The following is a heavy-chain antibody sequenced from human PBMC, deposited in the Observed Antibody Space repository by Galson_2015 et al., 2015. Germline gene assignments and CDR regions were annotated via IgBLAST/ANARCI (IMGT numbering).Heavy chain of an antibody. CDR2: ISSSSSTI. CDR3: ARSPPWSGYGMDV. CDR1: GFTFSSYR. D-gene: IGHD3-3*01. Sequence: SLRLSCAASGFTFSSYRMNWVRQAPGKGLEWVSYISSSSSTIYYADSVKGRFTISRDNAKNSLYLQMNSLRDEDTAVYYCARSPPWSGYGMDVWGQGTTVTVSS. J-gene: IGHJ6*02. V-gene: IGHV3-48*02.